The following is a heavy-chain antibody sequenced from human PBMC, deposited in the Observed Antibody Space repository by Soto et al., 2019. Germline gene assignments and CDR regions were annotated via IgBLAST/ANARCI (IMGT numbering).Heavy chain of an antibody. CDR2: ISSNGGST. V-gene: IGHV3-64*01. CDR1: GFTFSSYA. D-gene: IGHD5-12*01. Sequence: GSLRLSCAASGFTFSSYAMHWVRQAPGKGLEYVSAISSNGGSTYYANSVKGRFTISRDNSKNTLYLQMNSLRAEDTAVYSCARDRGYSGYDSPRFYYGMDVWGQGTTVTVSS. J-gene: IGHJ6*02. CDR3: ARDRGYSGYDSPRFYYGMDV.